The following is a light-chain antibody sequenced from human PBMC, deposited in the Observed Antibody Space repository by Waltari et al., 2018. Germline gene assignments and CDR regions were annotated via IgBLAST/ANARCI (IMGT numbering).Light chain of an antibody. V-gene: IGLV2-8*01. J-gene: IGLJ2*01. CDR1: SRDVGTSHY. Sequence: QSALTQPPSASGPPGQSVTISCTGTSRDVGTSHYVSRYQQRPGKAPKLLIYEVSKRPSGVPARFSGSKSGNTASLTVSGLQGEDEADYYCSSHAGSNNVIFGGGTKLTVL. CDR3: SSHAGSNNVI. CDR2: EVS.